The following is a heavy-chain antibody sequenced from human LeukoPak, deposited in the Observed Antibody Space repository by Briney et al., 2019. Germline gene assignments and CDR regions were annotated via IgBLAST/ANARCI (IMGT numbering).Heavy chain of an antibody. J-gene: IGHJ4*02. V-gene: IGHV4-4*07. D-gene: IGHD3-10*01. CDR3: AGFGAGSYY. CDR1: GGSISSSY. Sequence: SETLSLTCTVSGGSISSSYCSWIRQPAGKGLEWIGCIYTTGSTDSTDFNPSLKSRVTMSVDTSKNQFSLKLGSVTAADTAVYYCAGFGAGSYYWGQGTLVTVSS. CDR2: IYTTGSTDST.